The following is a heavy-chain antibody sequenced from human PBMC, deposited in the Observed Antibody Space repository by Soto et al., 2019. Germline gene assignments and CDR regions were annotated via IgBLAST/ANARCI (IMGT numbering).Heavy chain of an antibody. J-gene: IGHJ4*02. V-gene: IGHV3-73*01. CDR1: GFTFSDSA. D-gene: IGHD4-17*01. CDR3: TATVTSGY. Sequence: AGGSLRLSCAASGFTFSDSAMHWVRQASGKGLEWVGRIGSKANNYATTYGASVKGRFTISRDDSKNTAFLQMNSLKTEDTAVYYCTATVTSGYWGQGSLVTVSS. CDR2: IGSKANNYAT.